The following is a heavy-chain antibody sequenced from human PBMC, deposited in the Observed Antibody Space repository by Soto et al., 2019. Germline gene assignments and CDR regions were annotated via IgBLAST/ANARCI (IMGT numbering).Heavy chain of an antibody. J-gene: IGHJ3*02. V-gene: IGHV5-10-1*01. CDR3: ASRNIVAANNDAFDI. CDR2: IDPSDSYT. Sequence: PGESLKISCKGSGYSFTSYWISWVRQMPGKGLEWMGRIDPSDSYTNYSPSFQGHVTISADKSISTAYLQWSSLKASDTAMYYCASRNIVAANNDAFDIWGQGTMVTLSS. D-gene: IGHD5-12*01. CDR1: GYSFTSYW.